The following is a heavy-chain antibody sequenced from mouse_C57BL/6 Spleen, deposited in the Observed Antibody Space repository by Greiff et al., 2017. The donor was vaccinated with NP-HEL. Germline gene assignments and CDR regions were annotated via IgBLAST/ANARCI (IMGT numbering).Heavy chain of an antibody. CDR2: IDPSDSYT. CDR1: GYTFTSYW. D-gene: IGHD4-1*01. J-gene: IGHJ2*01. V-gene: IGHV1-59*01. CDR3: ARWEALTYFDY. Sequence: QVQLQQPGAELVRPGTSVKLSCKASGYTFTSYWMHWVKQRPGQGLEWIGVIDPSDSYTNYNQKFKGKATLTVDTSSSTAYMQLSSLTSEDSAVYYCARWEALTYFDYWGQGTTLTVSS.